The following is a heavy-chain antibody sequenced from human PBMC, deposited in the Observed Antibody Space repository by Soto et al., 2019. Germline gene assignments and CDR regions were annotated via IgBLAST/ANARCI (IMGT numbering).Heavy chain of an antibody. Sequence: PAQTLSLTCTVSGGSIISYYWNWIRQSPGKGLEWIGYISYSGSTNYNPSLKSRVTITTDTPKNQFSLTLSSVTAAGTAVYYCARVVYDSSVYGVFDYWGQGTLVTVSS. CDR1: GGSIISYY. CDR3: ARVVYDSSVYGVFDY. CDR2: ISYSGST. V-gene: IGHV4-59*01. J-gene: IGHJ4*02. D-gene: IGHD3-22*01.